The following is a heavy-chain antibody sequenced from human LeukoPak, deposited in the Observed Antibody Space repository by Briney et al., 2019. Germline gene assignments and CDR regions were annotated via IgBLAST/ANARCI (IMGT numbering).Heavy chain of an antibody. D-gene: IGHD3-16*01. CDR1: GGSISSGSYY. V-gene: IGHV4-61*01. CDR2: IYYSGST. CDR3: ARVGGSAGSFDY. J-gene: IGHJ4*02. Sequence: PSETLSLTCTVSGGSISSGSYYWSWIRQPPGRGLESIGYIYYSGSTNYNPSLKSRVTISVDTSKNQFSLKLSSVTAADTAVYYCARVGGSAGSFDYWGQGTLVTVSS.